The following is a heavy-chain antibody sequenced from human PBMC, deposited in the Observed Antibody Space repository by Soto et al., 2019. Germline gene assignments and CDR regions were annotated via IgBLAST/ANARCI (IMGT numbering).Heavy chain of an antibody. CDR3: ASSTFYDSSGYLS. J-gene: IGHJ5*02. CDR1: GYTFTSYG. CDR2: IYYSGST. D-gene: IGHD3-22*01. Sequence: SCKASGYTFTSYGISWIRQPPGKGLEWIGYIYYSGSTNYNPSLKSRVTISVDTSKNQFSLKLSSVTAADTAVYYCASSTFYDSSGYLSWGQGTLVTVSS. V-gene: IGHV4-59*01.